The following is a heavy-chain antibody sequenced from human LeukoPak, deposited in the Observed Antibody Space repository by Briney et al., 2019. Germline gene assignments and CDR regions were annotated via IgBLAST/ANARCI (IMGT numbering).Heavy chain of an antibody. D-gene: IGHD1-26*01. J-gene: IGHJ4*02. CDR3: ARDLPTGTYRAYFDN. V-gene: IGHV3-21*05. CDR2: ISSTGSDI. Sequence: GGSLRLSCVASGFTFSSYSMNWVRQAPGKGLEWVSYISSTGSDIYYADSVKGRFTISRDNAENSLYLQMNSLRAEDTAVYYCARDLPTGTYRAYFDNWGQGTLVTVSS. CDR1: GFTFSSYS.